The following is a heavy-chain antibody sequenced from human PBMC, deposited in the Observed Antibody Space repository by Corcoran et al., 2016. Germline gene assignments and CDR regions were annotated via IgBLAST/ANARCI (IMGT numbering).Heavy chain of an antibody. CDR1: GGTFSSYA. V-gene: IGHV1-69*01. CDR2: IIPICGTA. D-gene: IGHD3-22*01. CDR3: GSNDYDSGADY. Sequence: QVQLVQWGAEVKKSVSSVKVPCKASGGTFSSYAISWVRQAPGPGLAWMGGIIPICGTANYAQKFQGRVPITADESTSTAYMELSSLRSEDTAVYYCGSNDYDSGADYGGQGTRVTVSS. J-gene: IGHJ4*02.